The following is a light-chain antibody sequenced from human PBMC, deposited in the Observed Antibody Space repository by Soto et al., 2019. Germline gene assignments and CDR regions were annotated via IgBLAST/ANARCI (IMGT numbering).Light chain of an antibody. V-gene: IGLV2-23*01. CDR3: CSYAGSSGYV. CDR1: SSDVGTYNL. J-gene: IGLJ1*01. CDR2: EGS. Sequence: QSVLTQPASVSGSPEQWITISCTGTSSDVGTYNLISWYQQHPGKAPKILIYEGSKRPSGVSNRFSGSKSANTASLTISGLQAEDETDYYCCSYAGSSGYVFGTRTKLTVL.